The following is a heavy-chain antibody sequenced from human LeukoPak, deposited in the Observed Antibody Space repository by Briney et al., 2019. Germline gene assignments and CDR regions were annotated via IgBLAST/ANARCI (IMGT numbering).Heavy chain of an antibody. CDR1: GGSISSYY. D-gene: IGHD3-10*01. CDR3: ARSLNYYGSGSYYRSRWFDP. J-gene: IGHJ5*02. Sequence: PSETLSLTCTVSGGSISSYYWSWIRQPPGKGLEWIGYIYYSGSTNYNPSLKSRVTISVDTSKNQFSLKLSSVTAADTAVSYCARSLNYYGSGSYYRSRWFDPWGQGTLVTVSS. V-gene: IGHV4-59*12. CDR2: IYYSGST.